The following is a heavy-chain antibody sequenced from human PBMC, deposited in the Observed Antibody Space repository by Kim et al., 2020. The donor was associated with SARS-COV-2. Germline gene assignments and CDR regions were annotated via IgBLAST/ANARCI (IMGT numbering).Heavy chain of an antibody. CDR3: ARDSAFPYSSSRSDAFDI. D-gene: IGHD6-13*01. CDR2: IYSGGST. V-gene: IGHV3-53*01. Sequence: GGSLRLSCAASGFTVSSNYMSWVRQAPGKGLEWVSVIYSGGSTYYADSVKGRFTISRDNSKNTLYLQMNSLRAEDTAVYYCARDSAFPYSSSRSDAFDIWGQGTMVTVSS. J-gene: IGHJ3*02. CDR1: GFTVSSNY.